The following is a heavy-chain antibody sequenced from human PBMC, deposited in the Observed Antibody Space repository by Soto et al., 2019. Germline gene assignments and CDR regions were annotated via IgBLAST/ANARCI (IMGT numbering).Heavy chain of an antibody. CDR3: ASSYGSGYRAFDS. CDR1: GDTFNFYS. V-gene: IGHV1-69*02. Sequence: QVQLVQSGAEVKRPGSSVRVSCKASGDTFNFYSINWVRQAPGLGLEWMGRINPILSLSNYAPRSQGRVTMTADKSTTTAYMELSSLRSEDTAMYYCASSYGSGYRAFDSWGQGALVTVSS. CDR2: INPILSLS. D-gene: IGHD3-10*01. J-gene: IGHJ4*02.